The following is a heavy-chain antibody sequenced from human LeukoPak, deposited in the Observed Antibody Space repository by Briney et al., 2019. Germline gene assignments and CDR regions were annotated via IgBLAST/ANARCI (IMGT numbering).Heavy chain of an antibody. D-gene: IGHD3-9*01. V-gene: IGHV1-69*01. CDR3: ARGERRDILTGYRLVPFDY. Sequence: GTPNYAQKFQGRVTITADESTTTAYLELSSLRSEDTAVYYCARGERRDILTGYRLVPFDYWGQGNLVTVSS. CDR2: GTP. J-gene: IGHJ4*02.